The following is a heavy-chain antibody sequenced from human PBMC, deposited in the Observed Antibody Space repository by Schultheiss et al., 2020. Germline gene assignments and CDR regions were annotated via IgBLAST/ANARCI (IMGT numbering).Heavy chain of an antibody. J-gene: IGHJ4*02. D-gene: IGHD3-9*01. CDR1: GYAFTNYG. CDR2: INVYNGNP. Sequence: ASVKVSCKASGYAFTNYGITWVRQAPGHGLEWLGWINVYNGNPHYTQKLQGRVTMTADTSTTTAYMELRSLTSDDTAVYYCARPLRYLDPYDYWGQGTLVTVSS. CDR3: ARPLRYLDPYDY. V-gene: IGHV1-18*04.